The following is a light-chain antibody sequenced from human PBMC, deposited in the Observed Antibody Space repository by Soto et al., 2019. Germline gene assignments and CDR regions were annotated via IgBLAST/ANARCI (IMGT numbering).Light chain of an antibody. V-gene: IGKV1-5*03. J-gene: IGKJ2*01. CDR1: QSISSW. CDR2: KAA. CDR3: QQYNSDPMYT. Sequence: DIQMTQYPSTLSASVGDRVTITCRASQSISSWLSWYQQKPGKAPKLLIYKAASLESGVPSRFSRSGSGTEFTLTISRLQPDDFATYYYQQYNSDPMYTFGQGTKLVIK.